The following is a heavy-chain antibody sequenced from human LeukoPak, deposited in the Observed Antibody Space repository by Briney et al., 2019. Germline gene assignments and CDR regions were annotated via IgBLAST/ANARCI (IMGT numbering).Heavy chain of an antibody. D-gene: IGHD3-3*01. J-gene: IGHJ3*02. CDR2: IYYSGST. Sequence: SQTLSLTCTVSGGSISSGDYYWSWIRQPPGKGLEWIGYIYYSGSTYYNPSLKSRVTISVDTSKKQFSLKLSSVTAADTAVYYCATYLYYDFWSGSHAFDIWGQGTMVTVSS. CDR3: ATYLYYDFWSGSHAFDI. CDR1: GGSISSGDYY. V-gene: IGHV4-30-4*01.